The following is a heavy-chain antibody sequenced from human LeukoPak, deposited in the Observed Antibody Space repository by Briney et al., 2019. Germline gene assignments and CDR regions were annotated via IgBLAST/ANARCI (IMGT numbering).Heavy chain of an antibody. V-gene: IGHV1-3*01. D-gene: IGHD3-16*01. Sequence: ASVKVSCKASGYTFTSYAMHWVRQAPGQRLEWMGWINAGNGNTKYSQKFQGRVTITADESTSTAYMELSSLRSEDTAVYYCARDQGANLDYWGQGALVTVSS. CDR2: INAGNGNT. CDR1: GYTFTSYA. CDR3: ARDQGANLDY. J-gene: IGHJ4*02.